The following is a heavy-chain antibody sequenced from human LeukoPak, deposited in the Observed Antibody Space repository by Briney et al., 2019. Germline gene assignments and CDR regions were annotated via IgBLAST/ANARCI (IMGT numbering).Heavy chain of an antibody. CDR1: GVTFSSYD. Sequence: AGSLRLSCTASGVTFSSYDMSWVRQAPGKGLEWVSYISGSGTTIYYADSVKGRFTISRDNSKNTLYMQMGSLSPEDTAVYYCASGYDFWSGHYAGGGLANWGQGTLVTVSS. CDR3: ASGYDFWSGHYAGGGLAN. V-gene: IGHV3-48*03. D-gene: IGHD3-3*01. J-gene: IGHJ4*02. CDR2: ISGSGTTI.